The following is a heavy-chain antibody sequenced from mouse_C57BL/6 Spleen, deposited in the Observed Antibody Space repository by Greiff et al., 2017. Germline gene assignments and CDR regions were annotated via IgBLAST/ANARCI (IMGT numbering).Heavy chain of an antibody. Sequence: VQLVESGPELVKPGASVKISCKASGYAFSSSWMNWVKQRPGKGLEWIGRIYPGDGDTNYNGKFKGKATLTADKSSSTAYMQLSSLTSEDSAVYFCAIYGSSFYWYFDVWGTGTTVTVSS. CDR3: AIYGSSFYWYFDV. V-gene: IGHV1-82*01. D-gene: IGHD1-1*01. J-gene: IGHJ1*03. CDR1: GYAFSSSW. CDR2: IYPGDGDT.